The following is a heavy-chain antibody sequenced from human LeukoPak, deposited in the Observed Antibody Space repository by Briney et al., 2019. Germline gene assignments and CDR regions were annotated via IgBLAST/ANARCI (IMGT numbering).Heavy chain of an antibody. J-gene: IGHJ4*02. CDR3: ARLDTVAADIDY. D-gene: IGHD5-12*01. V-gene: IGHV1-2*02. CDR1: GYTFAGYY. CDR2: INPNSGGT. Sequence: ASVKVSCKASGYTFAGYYMHWVRQAPGQGLEWTGWINPNSGGTNYAQKFQGRVTMTRDTSISTAYMELSRLRSDDTAVYYCARLDTVAADIDYWGQGTLVTVSS.